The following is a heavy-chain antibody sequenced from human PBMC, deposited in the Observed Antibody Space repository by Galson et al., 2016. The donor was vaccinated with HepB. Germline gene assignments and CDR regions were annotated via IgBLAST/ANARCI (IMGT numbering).Heavy chain of an antibody. CDR2: MSYDGSDQ. D-gene: IGHD3-16*01. Sequence: SLRLSCAASGFIFSSYAMHWVRQAPGKGLEWVSVMSYDGSDQNYADSVKGRFTISRDNSKNTLYLQMNTLRAEDTAVYYCAGDTYYDYVWGSLVFWGQGTLVTVSS. CDR1: GFIFSSYA. CDR3: AGDTYYDYVWGSLVF. V-gene: IGHV3-30-3*01. J-gene: IGHJ4*02.